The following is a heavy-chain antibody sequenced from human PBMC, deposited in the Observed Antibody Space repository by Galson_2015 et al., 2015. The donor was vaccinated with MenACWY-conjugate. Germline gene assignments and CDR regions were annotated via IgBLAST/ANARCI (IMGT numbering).Heavy chain of an antibody. D-gene: IGHD3-3*01. J-gene: IGHJ3*02. CDR1: GFTFSDYT. CDR2: ITGGGGTT. Sequence: SLRLSCATSGFTFSDYTMGWVRQAPGKGLEWVSTITGGGGTTYYADSVKGRFSTSRDNSKNTLDVQMNSLRVEDTAVYYCAKGVRSGQTYGAFDIWGQGTMVTVSS. CDR3: AKGVRSGQTYGAFDI. V-gene: IGHV3-23*01.